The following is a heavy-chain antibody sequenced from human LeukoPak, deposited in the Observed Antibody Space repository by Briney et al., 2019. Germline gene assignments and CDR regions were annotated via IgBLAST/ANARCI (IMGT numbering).Heavy chain of an antibody. Sequence: PSETLSLTCAVYGGSFSGYYWSWIRQPPGKGLEWIGEINHSGSTNYNPSLKSRVTISVDTSTNKFSLKLSSVTAADTAVYYCARGTTIHYDFWSGYYEYYYYMDVWGKGTTVTVSS. V-gene: IGHV4-34*01. J-gene: IGHJ6*03. D-gene: IGHD3-3*01. CDR3: ARGTTIHYDFWSGYYEYYYYMDV. CDR2: INHSGST. CDR1: GGSFSGYY.